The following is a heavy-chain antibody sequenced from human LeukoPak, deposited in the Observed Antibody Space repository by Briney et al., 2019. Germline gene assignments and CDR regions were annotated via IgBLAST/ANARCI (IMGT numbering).Heavy chain of an antibody. D-gene: IGHD3-9*01. CDR2: IRSSSSYI. J-gene: IGHJ5*02. Sequence: GGSLRLSCAASGFTFSSYSMNWVRQAPGKGLEWVSSIRSSSSYIYYADSVKGRFTISRDNAKNSLYLQMNSLRAEDTAVYYCAREDVLRYFDWPSGFDPWGQGTLVTVSS. V-gene: IGHV3-21*01. CDR3: AREDVLRYFDWPSGFDP. CDR1: GFTFSSYS.